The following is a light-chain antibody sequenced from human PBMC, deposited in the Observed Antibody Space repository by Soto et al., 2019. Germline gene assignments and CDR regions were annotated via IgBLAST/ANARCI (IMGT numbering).Light chain of an antibody. Sequence: EIVLTQPPATLSLSPGERATLSCRASQSVSSYLAWYQQKPGQAPRLLIYDASNRATGIPARFSGSGSGTDFTLTISSLEPEDSAVYYCQQRSNWPPTFGQGTKLESK. J-gene: IGKJ2*01. CDR1: QSVSSY. CDR2: DAS. CDR3: QQRSNWPPT. V-gene: IGKV3-11*01.